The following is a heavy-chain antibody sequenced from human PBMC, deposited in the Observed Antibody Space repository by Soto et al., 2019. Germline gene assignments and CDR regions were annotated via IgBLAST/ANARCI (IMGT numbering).Heavy chain of an antibody. V-gene: IGHV4-4*07. J-gene: IGHJ5*02. Sequence: SETLSLTCTVSGASISDFYWSWIRKSAGKGLEWIGRIYATGTTDYNPSLKSRVMMSVDASKKQFSLKLRSVTAADTAVYYCVRDGTKTLRDWFDPWGQGISVTVSS. CDR2: IYATGTT. D-gene: IGHD1-1*01. CDR3: VRDGTKTLRDWFDP. CDR1: GASISDFY.